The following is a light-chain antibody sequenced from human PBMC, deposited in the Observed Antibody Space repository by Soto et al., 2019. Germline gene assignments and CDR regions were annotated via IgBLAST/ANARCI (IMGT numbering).Light chain of an antibody. Sequence: EIVMTQSPATLSVSPGERVTLSCRASQSFSSSLAWYQQKAGQAPRLLIYGASTRATGIPARFSGSGSGTEFTLTISSLQSEDFAVYYCQHYNNWPPYTFGQGTKLETK. CDR2: GAS. CDR1: QSFSSS. J-gene: IGKJ2*01. V-gene: IGKV3-15*01. CDR3: QHYNNWPPYT.